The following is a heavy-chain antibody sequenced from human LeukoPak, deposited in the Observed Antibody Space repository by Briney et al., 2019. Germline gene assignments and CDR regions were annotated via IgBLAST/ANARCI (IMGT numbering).Heavy chain of an antibody. V-gene: IGHV4-59*08. CDR2: IFYSGNT. J-gene: IGHJ4*02. Sequence: SETLSLTCTVSGGSISSYYWSWIRQPPGRGLEWIGYIFYSGNTDYNPSLKSRVTISVDTSKNQFSLKLSSVTAADTAVYYCARHAGGYTYFDYWGQGTLVTVSS. D-gene: IGHD5-12*01. CDR1: GGSISSYY. CDR3: ARHAGGYTYFDY.